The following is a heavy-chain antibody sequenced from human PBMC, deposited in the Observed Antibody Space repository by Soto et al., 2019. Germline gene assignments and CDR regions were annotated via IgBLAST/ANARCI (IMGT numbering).Heavy chain of an antibody. CDR1: GGSISSVDYY. CDR2: IYYSGST. J-gene: IGHJ3*02. Sequence: QVQLQESGPGLVKPSQTLSLTCTVSGGSISSVDYYWSWIRQPPGKGLEWIGYIYYSGSTSYNPSLKSRVTISVDTSKNQFSLKLSAVTAADTAVYSCARVRHINAFDIWGQGTIVTVSA. D-gene: IGHD1-20*01. V-gene: IGHV4-30-4*01. CDR3: ARVRHINAFDI.